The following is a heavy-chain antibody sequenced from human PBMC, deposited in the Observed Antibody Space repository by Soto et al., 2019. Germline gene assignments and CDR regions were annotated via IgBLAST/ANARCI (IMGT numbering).Heavy chain of an antibody. Sequence: TLSLTCAASGDSINTDYYWSWVRQPPGKGLERIGHIYYTGATFYSPSLKSRLASSVDPSKNHFSRRLSSLSVAHTVVYSRARATASKDYDSNSCYRYFGSCGQGPLVTVSS. CDR3: ARATASKDYDSNSCYRYFGS. CDR1: GDSINTDYY. J-gene: IGHJ4*02. CDR2: IYYTGAT. D-gene: IGHD3-22*01. V-gene: IGHV4-30-4*01.